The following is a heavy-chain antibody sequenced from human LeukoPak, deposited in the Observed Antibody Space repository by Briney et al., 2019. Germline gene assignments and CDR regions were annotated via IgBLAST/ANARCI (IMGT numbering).Heavy chain of an antibody. Sequence: GGSLRLSCAASGFTFSSYAMSWVRQAPGKGLEWVSAIGTAGDTYYPGSVKGRFTISRENAKNSLYLQMNSLRAGDTAVYYCARAAAGAKRGYYYYYGMDVWGQGTMVTVSS. J-gene: IGHJ6*02. CDR1: GFTFSSYA. CDR3: ARAAAGAKRGYYYYYGMDV. CDR2: IGTAGDT. D-gene: IGHD1-26*01. V-gene: IGHV3-13*01.